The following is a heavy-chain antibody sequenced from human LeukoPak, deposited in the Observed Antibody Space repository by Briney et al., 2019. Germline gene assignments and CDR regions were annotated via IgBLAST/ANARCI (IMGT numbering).Heavy chain of an antibody. J-gene: IGHJ5*02. D-gene: IGHD3-3*01. CDR3: ARASSALIDAALPNWFDP. CDR2: INWNGGST. Sequence: GRSLRLSCAASGFTFDDYGMSWVRQAPGKGLEWVSGINWNGGSTGYADSVKGRFTISRDNAKNSLYLQMNSLRAEDTALYYCARASSALIDAALPNWFDPWGQGTLVTVSS. CDR1: GFTFDDYG. V-gene: IGHV3-20*04.